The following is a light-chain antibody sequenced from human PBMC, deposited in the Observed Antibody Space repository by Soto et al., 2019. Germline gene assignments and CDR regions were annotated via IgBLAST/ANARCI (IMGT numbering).Light chain of an antibody. CDR2: DND. Sequence: QSVLTQPPSVSAAPGQKVTVSCSGSRSNIRNNYVSWYQHLPGTAPKLLIYDNDKRPSGIPDRFSASKSGTSATLGITGVQTGDEADYYCEAWDSSLSAGVFGGGTKLTVL. V-gene: IGLV1-51*01. CDR1: RSNIRNNY. J-gene: IGLJ3*02. CDR3: EAWDSSLSAGV.